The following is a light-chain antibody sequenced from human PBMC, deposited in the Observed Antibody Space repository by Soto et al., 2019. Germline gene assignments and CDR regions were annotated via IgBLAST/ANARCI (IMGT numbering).Light chain of an antibody. CDR2: EVS. V-gene: IGLV2-23*02. CDR1: SSDVGSYNL. J-gene: IGLJ1*01. Sequence: QSALTQPASVSGSPGQSITISCTGTSSDVGSYNLVSWYQQYPGKAPKLMIYEVSKRPSGVSNRFSGSKSDNTASLTISGLQAEDEADYYCCSYGGSSTYGFGTGTKLTVL. CDR3: CSYGGSSTYG.